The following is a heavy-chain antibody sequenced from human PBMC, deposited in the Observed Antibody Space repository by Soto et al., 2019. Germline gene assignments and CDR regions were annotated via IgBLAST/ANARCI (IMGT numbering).Heavy chain of an antibody. CDR1: GFTFSSYG. D-gene: IGHD3-9*01. CDR3: AKEVNFDWLLSSYYYGMDV. J-gene: IGHJ6*02. CDR2: ISYDGSNK. V-gene: IGHV3-30*18. Sequence: PGGSLRLSCAASGFTFSSYGMHWVRQAPGKGLEWVAVISYDGSNKYYADSVKGRFTISRDNSKNTLYLQMNSLRAEDTAVYYCAKEVNFDWLLSSYYYGMDVWGQGTTVTVSS.